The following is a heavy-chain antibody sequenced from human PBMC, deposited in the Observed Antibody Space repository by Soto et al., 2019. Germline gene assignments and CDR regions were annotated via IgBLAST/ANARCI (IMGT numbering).Heavy chain of an antibody. D-gene: IGHD2-15*01. Sequence: QVQLVESGGGVVQPGRALRLSCAVFGFTFSTHVFHWVRQAPGKGLEWVAVMSADGRTIYYADSVKGRFTISRDNSKNTVFLQIDCLRAEDSAVYLRARRYCRFVNRQRNDGFDTRGQGTMVTVPS. V-gene: IGHV3-30*19. CDR1: GFTFSTHV. CDR2: MSADGRTI. CDR3: ARRYCRFVNRQRNDGFDT. J-gene: IGHJ3*02.